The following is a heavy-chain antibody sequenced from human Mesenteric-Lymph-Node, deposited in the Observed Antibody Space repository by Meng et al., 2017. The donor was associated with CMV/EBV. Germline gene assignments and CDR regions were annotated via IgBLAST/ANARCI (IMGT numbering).Heavy chain of an antibody. CDR2: ISYDGSTK. CDR1: GCTFSNYP. Sequence: WAASGCTFSNYPMHWDRQAPGKGLEWVAVISYDGSTKYADSVKGRVTISRDNSKNTLYLQLNSVRAEDTAVYYCASATNTFAAFDFWGQGTLVTVSS. CDR3: ASATNTFAAFDF. V-gene: IGHV3-30-3*01. J-gene: IGHJ4*02. D-gene: IGHD2/OR15-2a*01.